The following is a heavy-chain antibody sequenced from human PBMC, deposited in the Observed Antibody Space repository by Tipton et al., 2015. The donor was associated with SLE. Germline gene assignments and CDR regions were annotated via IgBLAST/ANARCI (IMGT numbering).Heavy chain of an antibody. J-gene: IGHJ3*02. D-gene: IGHD3-22*01. Sequence: TLSLTCAVSGYSINSGYYWGWIRQPPGKGLEWIGSIYHSGSTYYNPSLKSRVTISVDTSKNQFSLKLSSVTAADTAVYYCASGAVVAIGGAFDIWGQGTMVTVSS. V-gene: IGHV4-38-2*01. CDR2: IYHSGST. CDR1: GYSINSGYY. CDR3: ASGAVVAIGGAFDI.